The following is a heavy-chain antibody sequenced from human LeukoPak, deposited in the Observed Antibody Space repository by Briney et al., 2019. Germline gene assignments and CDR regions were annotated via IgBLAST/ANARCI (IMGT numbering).Heavy chain of an antibody. CDR2: LNQDGGEK. J-gene: IGHJ4*02. V-gene: IGHV3-7*03. CDR1: GFTFSTSW. Sequence: PGGSLRLSCGAPGFTFSTSWMIWVRQAPGKGLEWVANLNQDGGEKYYVDSVKGRFTISRDNAKNSLYLQMNSLRADDTAVYYCVKDSPPRYSGSPPAYWGQGTLVTVSS. D-gene: IGHD1-26*01. CDR3: VKDSPPRYSGSPPAY.